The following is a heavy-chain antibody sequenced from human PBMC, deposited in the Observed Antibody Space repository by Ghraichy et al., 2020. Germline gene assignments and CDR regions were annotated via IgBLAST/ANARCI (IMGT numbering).Heavy chain of an antibody. CDR2: IYYSGST. J-gene: IGHJ4*02. Sequence: SETLSLTCTVSGGSISSSSYYWGWIRQPPGKGLEWIGSIYYSGSTYYNPSLKSRVTISVDTSKNQFSLKLSSVTAADTAVYYCARQASGSYVFDYWGQGTLVTVSS. D-gene: IGHD1-26*01. CDR1: GGSISSSSYY. V-gene: IGHV4-39*01. CDR3: ARQASGSYVFDY.